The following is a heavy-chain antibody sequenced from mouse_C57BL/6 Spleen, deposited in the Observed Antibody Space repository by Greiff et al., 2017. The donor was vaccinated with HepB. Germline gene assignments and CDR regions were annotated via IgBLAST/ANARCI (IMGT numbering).Heavy chain of an antibody. CDR1: GFNIKDDY. J-gene: IGHJ2*01. CDR2: IDPENGDT. CDR3: TTSGGTTVVAPFDY. V-gene: IGHV14-4*01. D-gene: IGHD1-1*01. Sequence: VQLKQSGAELVRPGASVKLSCTASGFNIKDDYMHWVKQRPEQGLEWIGWIDPENGDTEYASKFQGKATITADTSSNTAYLQLSSLTSEDTAVYYCTTSGGTTVVAPFDYWGQGTTLTVSS.